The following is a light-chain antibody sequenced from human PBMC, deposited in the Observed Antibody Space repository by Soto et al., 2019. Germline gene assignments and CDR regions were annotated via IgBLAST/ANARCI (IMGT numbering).Light chain of an antibody. CDR2: GAS. Sequence: EIVLTQSPGTLSLSPGERATLSCRASQSVSSSYLAWYQQKPGQAPRLLIYGASSRATGIPDRFSGSGSGTDFTLTISRLEPEXFAVYYCQQYGSSPLTFGQGTRLEIK. V-gene: IGKV3-20*01. CDR1: QSVSSSY. J-gene: IGKJ5*01. CDR3: QQYGSSPLT.